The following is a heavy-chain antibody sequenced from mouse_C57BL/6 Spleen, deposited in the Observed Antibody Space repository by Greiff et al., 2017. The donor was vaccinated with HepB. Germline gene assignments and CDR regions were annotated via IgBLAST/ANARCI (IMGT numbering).Heavy chain of an antibody. V-gene: IGHV3-6*01. J-gene: IGHJ4*01. CDR2: ISYDGSN. Sequence: EESGPGLVKPSQSLSLTCSVTGYSITSGYYWNWIRQFPGNKLEWMGYISYDGSNNYNPSLKNRISITRDTSKNQFFLKLNSVTTEDTATYYCSRGSNYFAMDYWGQGTSVTVSS. CDR3: SRGSNYFAMDY. CDR1: GYSITSGYY. D-gene: IGHD2-5*01.